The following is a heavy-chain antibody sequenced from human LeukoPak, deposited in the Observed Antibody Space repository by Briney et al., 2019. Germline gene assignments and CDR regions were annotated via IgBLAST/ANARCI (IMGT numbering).Heavy chain of an antibody. J-gene: IGHJ3*02. CDR1: GGSISGYY. V-gene: IGHV4-4*07. Sequence: SETLSLTCTVSGGSISGYYWSWIRQPAGKGLEWIGRIYTSGSTNYNPSLKSRVTMSVDTSKNQFSLKLSSVTAADTAVYYCARDYNRYCSSTSCYSDAFDIWGQGTMVTVSS. CDR2: IYTSGST. CDR3: ARDYNRYCSSTSCYSDAFDI. D-gene: IGHD2-2*02.